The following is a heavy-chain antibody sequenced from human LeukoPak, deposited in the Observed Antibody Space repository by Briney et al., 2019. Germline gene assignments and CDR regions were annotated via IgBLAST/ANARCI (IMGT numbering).Heavy chain of an antibody. D-gene: IGHD6-19*01. CDR1: GFTFDDYA. Sequence: SGGSLRLSCAASGFTFDDYAMHWVRQAPGKGLEWVSGISWNSGSIGYADSVKGRFTISRDNAKNSLYLQMNSLRAEDTALYYCAKSAERYSSGWYLGWFDPWGQGTLVTVSS. CDR3: AKSAERYSSGWYLGWFDP. V-gene: IGHV3-9*01. CDR2: ISWNSGSI. J-gene: IGHJ5*02.